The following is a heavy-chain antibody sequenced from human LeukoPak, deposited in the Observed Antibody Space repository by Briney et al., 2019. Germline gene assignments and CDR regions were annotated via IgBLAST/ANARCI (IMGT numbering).Heavy chain of an antibody. D-gene: IGHD2-2*01. CDR3: ARARGELGYCSSTSCFGPPWFDP. Sequence: GGSLRLSCAASGFTFSSYWMHWVRQAPGKGLVWVSRINTDGSSTSYADSVKGRFTISRDNAKNTLYLQMNSLRAEDTAVYYCARARGELGYCSSTSCFGPPWFDPWGQGTLVTVSS. J-gene: IGHJ5*02. CDR1: GFTFSSYW. CDR2: INTDGSST. V-gene: IGHV3-74*01.